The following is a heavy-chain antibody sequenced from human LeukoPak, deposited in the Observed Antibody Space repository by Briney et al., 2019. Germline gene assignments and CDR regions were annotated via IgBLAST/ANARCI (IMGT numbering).Heavy chain of an antibody. CDR1: GGSFSGYY. CDR3: ARLNYYYYYYMDV. V-gene: IGHV4-34*01. J-gene: IGHJ6*03. CDR2: INHSGST. D-gene: IGHD3-16*01. Sequence: SETLSLTCAVYGGSFSGYYWSWIRQPPGKGLEWVGEINHSGSTNYNPSLKSRVTISVDTSKNQFSLKLSSVTAADTAVYYCARLNYYYYYYMDVWGKGTTVTVSS.